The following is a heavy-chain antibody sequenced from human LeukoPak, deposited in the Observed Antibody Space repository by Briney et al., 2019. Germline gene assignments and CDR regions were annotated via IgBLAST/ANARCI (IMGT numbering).Heavy chain of an antibody. V-gene: IGHV3-9*01. Sequence: GGSLRLSCAASGFSFSSNVMNWVRQAPGEGLEWVSGISWNSGSIGYADSVKGRFTISRDNAKNSLYLRMNSLRPEDTALYYCTKDHVDSSGWSAFDIWGQGTMVTVSS. CDR3: TKDHVDSSGWSAFDI. CDR2: ISWNSGSI. D-gene: IGHD6-19*01. J-gene: IGHJ3*02. CDR1: GFSFSSNV.